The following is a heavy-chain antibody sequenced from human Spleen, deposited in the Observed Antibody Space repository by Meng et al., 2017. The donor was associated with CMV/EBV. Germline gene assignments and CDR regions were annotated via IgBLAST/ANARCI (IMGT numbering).Heavy chain of an antibody. CDR3: ARAQVYYFDS. V-gene: IGHV3-48*03. J-gene: IGHJ4*02. D-gene: IGHD2-8*01. Sequence: GESLKISCAASGFIFASREMHWARQTPEKGLDWIGCISDSGRDIYYADSVRGRFIISRDNAENSLYLQMSSLRAEDTVVYYCARAQVYYFDSWGQGTLVTVSS. CDR2: ISDSGRDI. CDR1: GFIFASRE.